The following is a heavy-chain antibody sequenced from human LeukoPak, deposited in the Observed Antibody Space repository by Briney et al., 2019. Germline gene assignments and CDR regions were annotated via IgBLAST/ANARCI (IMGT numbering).Heavy chain of an antibody. Sequence: GGSLRLSCTASGFTLGDYAMSWVRQAPGKGLEWVGFIRSKAYGGTTEYAASVKGRFTISRDDSKSIAYLQMNSLKTEDTAVYYCGGYGDRFDPWGQGTLVTVSS. D-gene: IGHD4-17*01. CDR2: IRSKAYGGTT. CDR1: GFTLGDYA. CDR3: GGYGDRFDP. J-gene: IGHJ5*02. V-gene: IGHV3-49*04.